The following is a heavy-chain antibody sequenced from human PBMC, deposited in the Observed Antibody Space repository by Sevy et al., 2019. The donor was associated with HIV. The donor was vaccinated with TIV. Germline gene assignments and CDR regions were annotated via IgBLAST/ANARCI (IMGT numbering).Heavy chain of an antibody. CDR2: IYYSGNT. V-gene: IGHV4-30-4*01. CDR3: AGVTAPFGWLDP. Sequence: SETLSLTCTVSGGSISNPDYNWGWIRQSPGKGLEWLGYIYYSGNTYYSPSLRSPISISIDTSKNQFSLTLISVTAAETAVYFGAGVTAPFGWLDPWGQGALVTVSS. D-gene: IGHD2-21*02. J-gene: IGHJ5*02. CDR1: GGSISNPDYN.